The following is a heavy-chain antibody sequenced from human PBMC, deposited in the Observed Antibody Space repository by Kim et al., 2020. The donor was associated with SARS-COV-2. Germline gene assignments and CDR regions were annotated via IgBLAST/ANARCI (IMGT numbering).Heavy chain of an antibody. Sequence: SETLSLTCAVSAGSISSSNWWSWVRQPPGKGLEWIGEIYHSGSTNYNPSLKSRVTISVDKSKNQFSLKLSSVTAADTAVYYCARVKSSWLKLNGGVWDYWGQGTLVTVSS. CDR2: IYHSGST. D-gene: IGHD6-13*01. J-gene: IGHJ4*02. CDR1: AGSISSSNW. V-gene: IGHV4-4*02. CDR3: ARVKSSWLKLNGGVWDY.